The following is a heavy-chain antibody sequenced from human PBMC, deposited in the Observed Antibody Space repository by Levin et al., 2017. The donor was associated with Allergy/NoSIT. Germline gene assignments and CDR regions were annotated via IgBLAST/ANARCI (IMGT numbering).Heavy chain of an antibody. CDR1: GFTFRNAW. D-gene: IGHD3-10*01. V-gene: IGHV3-15*01. CDR3: TADARVGRGGMDV. Sequence: MSGGSLRLSCAASGFTFRNAWMSWVRQAPGKGLEWVGRIKSRPDDGTTDYAAPVKGRFTISRDDLKDTLYLQLNSLKTEDTAVYYCTADARVGRGGMDVWGQGTRVTVSS. J-gene: IGHJ6*02. CDR2: IKSRPDDGTT.